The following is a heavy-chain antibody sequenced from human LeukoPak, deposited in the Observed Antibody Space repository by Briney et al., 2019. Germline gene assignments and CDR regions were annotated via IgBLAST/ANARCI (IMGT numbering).Heavy chain of an antibody. CDR3: ARHVVVGATPDY. Sequence: GESLKISCKGSGYKFTNYWIAWVRQMPGQGLEWLGIIYPRDSDTRYSPSFQGQVSISVDTSIDTAYLQWSSVKASDTAMYYCARHVVVGATPDYWGQGTLVTVSS. V-gene: IGHV5-51*01. CDR1: GYKFTNYW. D-gene: IGHD1-26*01. J-gene: IGHJ4*02. CDR2: IYPRDSDT.